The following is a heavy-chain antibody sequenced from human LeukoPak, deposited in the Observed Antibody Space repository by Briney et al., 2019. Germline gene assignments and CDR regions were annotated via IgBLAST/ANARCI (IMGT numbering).Heavy chain of an antibody. CDR2: INPNSGGT. CDR1: GYTFTGYY. D-gene: IGHD2-15*01. V-gene: IGHV1-2*02. CDR3: ARSGYCSGGSCYSGAFDI. J-gene: IGHJ3*02. Sequence: ASVKVSCKASGYTFTGYYMHWVRQAPGQGLEWMGWINPNSGGTNYAQKFQGRVTMTGDTSISTAYMELRSLRSDDTAVYYCARSGYCSGGSCYSGAFDIWGQGTMVTVSS.